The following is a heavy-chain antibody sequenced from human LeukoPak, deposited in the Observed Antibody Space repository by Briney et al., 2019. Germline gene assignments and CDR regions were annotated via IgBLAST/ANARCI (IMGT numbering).Heavy chain of an antibody. CDR1: GFTFSSYA. J-gene: IGHJ3*02. CDR3: AKDKSWRGYYYSDAFDI. Sequence: GSLRLSCAASGFTFSSYAMSWVRQAPGKGLEWVSAISGSGGSTYYADSVKGRFTISRDNSKNTLYLQMNSLRAEDTAVYYCAKDKSWRGYYYSDAFDIWGQGTMVTVSS. CDR2: ISGSGGST. D-gene: IGHD3-22*01. V-gene: IGHV3-23*01.